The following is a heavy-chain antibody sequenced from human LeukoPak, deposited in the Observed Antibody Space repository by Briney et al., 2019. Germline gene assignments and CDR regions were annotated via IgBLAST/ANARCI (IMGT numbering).Heavy chain of an antibody. CDR1: SGSVSSGSYY. J-gene: IGHJ6*03. D-gene: IGHD3-10*01. CDR2: MYYSGST. CDR3: ARRSSEGYYYYYMDV. V-gene: IGHV4-61*01. Sequence: PSETLSLTCTVSSGSVSSGSYYWSWIRQPPGKGLEWIGYMYYSGSTNYNPSLKSRVTISVDTSKNQFSLKLTSVTAADTAVYYCARRSSEGYYYYYMDVWGKGTTVTVSS.